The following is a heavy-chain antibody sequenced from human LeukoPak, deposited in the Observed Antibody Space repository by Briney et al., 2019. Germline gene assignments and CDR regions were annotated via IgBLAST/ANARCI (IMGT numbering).Heavy chain of an antibody. CDR1: GFTFSSYA. J-gene: IGHJ4*02. CDR2: ISYDGSNK. V-gene: IGHV3-30*04. Sequence: GRSLRLSCAASGFTFSSYAMHWVRQAPGKGLEWVAVISYDGSNKYYADSVKGRFTISRDNSKNTLYLQMNSLRAEDTAVYYCATGDIVATILPDCWGQGTLVTVSS. D-gene: IGHD5-12*01. CDR3: ATGDIVATILPDC.